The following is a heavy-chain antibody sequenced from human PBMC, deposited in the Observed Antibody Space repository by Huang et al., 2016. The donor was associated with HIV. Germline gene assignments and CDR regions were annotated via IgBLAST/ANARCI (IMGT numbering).Heavy chain of an antibody. J-gene: IGHJ4*02. CDR3: ARGSLEYSVSSSLDY. Sequence: QVQLLQSGAEVKKPGSSVKVSCKASGGPFRSYSIAWVRQAPGQGLEWMASLMPVFDSPNYAQKLQGRVRVTADESTSTVYMELRDLGPDDTAVYFCARGSLEYSVSSSLDYWGQGTHVTISS. CDR2: LMPVFDSP. V-gene: IGHV1-69*13. D-gene: IGHD4-4*01. CDR1: GGPFRSYS.